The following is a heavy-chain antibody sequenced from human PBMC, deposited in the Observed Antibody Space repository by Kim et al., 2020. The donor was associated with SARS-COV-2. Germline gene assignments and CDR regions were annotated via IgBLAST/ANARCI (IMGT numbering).Heavy chain of an antibody. CDR2: ISSGSSTR. Sequence: PGKGLEWVSYISSGSSTRYYADSLKGRITISRDNAKNSLYLEMDSLRAEDTTVYYCARAKTTVTINYYYYGMDVWGQGTTVTVSS. J-gene: IGHJ6*02. D-gene: IGHD4-17*01. CDR3: ARAKTTVTINYYYYGMDV. V-gene: IGHV3-48*04.